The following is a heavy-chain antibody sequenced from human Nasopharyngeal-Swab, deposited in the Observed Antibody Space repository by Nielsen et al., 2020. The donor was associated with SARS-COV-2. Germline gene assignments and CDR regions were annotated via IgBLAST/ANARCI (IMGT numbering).Heavy chain of an antibody. J-gene: IGHJ4*02. CDR3: ARDQRDTSDWGFDY. D-gene: IGHD6-19*01. CDR2: IWYDGSNK. CDR1: GFSFRTSP. V-gene: IGHV3-33*08. Sequence: GGSLRLSCEASGFSFRTSPMHWVRQAPGKGLEWVAVIWYDGSNKYYADSVKGRFTISRDNSKNTLYLQMNSLRAEDTAVYYCARDQRDTSDWGFDYWGQGTLVTVSS.